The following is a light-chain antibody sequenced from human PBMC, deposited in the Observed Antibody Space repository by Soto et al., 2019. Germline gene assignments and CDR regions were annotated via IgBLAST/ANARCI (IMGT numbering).Light chain of an antibody. CDR3: QTWGTGIWV. Sequence: QPVLTQSPSASAALGASVKLTCTLSSWHSSYAIAWHQQQPEQGPRYLMKLNSDGSHSKGDGIPDRFSGSSSGAERYLTISSLQSEDEADYYCQTWGTGIWVFGGGTKVTVL. CDR1: SWHSSYA. J-gene: IGLJ3*02. CDR2: LNSDGSH. V-gene: IGLV4-69*01.